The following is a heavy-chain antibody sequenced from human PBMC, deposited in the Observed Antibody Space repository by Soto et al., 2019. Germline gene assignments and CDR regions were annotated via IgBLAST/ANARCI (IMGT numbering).Heavy chain of an antibody. CDR1: GYSFVSYW. D-gene: IGHD5-18*01. CDR2: IYPGDSDT. Sequence: VESLKISCKGSGYSFVSYWIAWVRQMPGKGLEWMGSIYPGDSDTTYSPSIQGQVTISADKSSTTVYLQWNTLKASDTAVYYCAKTDGYEVEYWGQGTQVTVSS. CDR3: AKTDGYEVEY. V-gene: IGHV5-51*01. J-gene: IGHJ4*02.